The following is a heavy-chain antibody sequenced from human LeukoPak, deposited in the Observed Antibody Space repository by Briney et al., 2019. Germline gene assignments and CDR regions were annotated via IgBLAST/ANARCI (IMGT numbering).Heavy chain of an antibody. CDR2: IKSKTDGGTT. V-gene: IGHV3-15*01. D-gene: IGHD3-22*01. J-gene: IGHJ4*02. Sequence: GGSLRLSCAASGFTFSDYAMSWVRQAPGKGLEWVGRIKSKTDGGTTDYAAPVKGRFTISRDDSKNTLYLQMNSLKTEDTAVYYCTTLTYYYDSSGYYSWGQGTLVTVSS. CDR3: TTLTYYYDSSGYYS. CDR1: GFTFSDYA.